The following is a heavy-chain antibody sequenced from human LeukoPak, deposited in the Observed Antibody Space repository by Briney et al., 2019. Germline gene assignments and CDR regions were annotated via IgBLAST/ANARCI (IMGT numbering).Heavy chain of an antibody. CDR2: IRSKAYGGTT. D-gene: IGHD6-19*01. J-gene: IGHJ4*02. Sequence: GGSLRLSCTASGFTFGDYAMSWVRQAPGKGLEWVGFIRSKAYGGTTEYAASVKGRFTISRDDSKSIAYLQMNSLKTEDTAVYNCTIPPTIAVAGPPLGYWGQGTLVTVSS. CDR3: TIPPTIAVAGPPLGY. V-gene: IGHV3-49*04. CDR1: GFTFGDYA.